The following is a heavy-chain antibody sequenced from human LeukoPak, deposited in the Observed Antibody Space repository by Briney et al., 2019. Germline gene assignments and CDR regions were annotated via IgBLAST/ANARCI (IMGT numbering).Heavy chain of an antibody. Sequence: PSETLSLTCSVSGGTISSHYYNWIRQPPGKGPEWIGYVYYTGSANYNPSLKSRVTISADTSNNQFSLTLTSVTAADTAVYYCARKGLANWFFDLWGRGTLVTVSS. J-gene: IGHJ2*01. CDR1: GGTISSHY. V-gene: IGHV4-59*11. D-gene: IGHD6-19*01. CDR3: ARKGLANWFFDL. CDR2: VYYTGSA.